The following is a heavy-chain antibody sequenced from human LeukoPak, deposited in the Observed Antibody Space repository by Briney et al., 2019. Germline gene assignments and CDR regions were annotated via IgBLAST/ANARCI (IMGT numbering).Heavy chain of an antibody. V-gene: IGHV1-2*02. CDR2: INPNSGGT. Sequence: ASVKVSCKASGYTFTGYYMHWVRQAPGQGLEWMGWINPNSGGTNYAQKFQGRVTMTRDTSISTAYMELSRLRSDDTAVYYCARDCSGGSWGGGCWRGFDYWGQRTLVTVSS. J-gene: IGHJ4*02. CDR1: GYTFTGYY. CDR3: ARDCSGGSWGGGCWRGFDY. D-gene: IGHD2-15*01.